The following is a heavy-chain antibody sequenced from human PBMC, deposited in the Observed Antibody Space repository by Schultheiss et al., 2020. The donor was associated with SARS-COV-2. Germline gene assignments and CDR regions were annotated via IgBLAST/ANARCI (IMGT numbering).Heavy chain of an antibody. Sequence: GGSLRLSCAASGFTFSSYWMTWVRQAPGKGLEWVGRIKSKTDGGTTDYAAPVKGRFTISRDDSKNTLYLQMNSLKTEDTAVYYCTTQVYYYDSSGSDYWGQGTLVTVSS. V-gene: IGHV3-15*01. D-gene: IGHD3-22*01. J-gene: IGHJ4*02. CDR3: TTQVYYYDSSGSDY. CDR1: GFTFSSYW. CDR2: IKSKTDGGTT.